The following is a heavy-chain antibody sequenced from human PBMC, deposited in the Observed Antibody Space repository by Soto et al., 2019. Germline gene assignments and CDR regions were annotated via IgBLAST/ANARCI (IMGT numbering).Heavy chain of an antibody. CDR1: GYTFTSYY. CDR3: ARRYYYGSGSFHPLDY. CDR2: INPSGGST. V-gene: IGHV1-46*01. Sequence: ASVKVSCKASGYTFTSYYMHWVRQAPGQGLEWMGIINPSGGSTSYAQKFQGRVTMTRDTSTHTVYMELSSLRSEDTAVYYCARRYYYGSGSFHPLDYWGQGTLVTVSS. J-gene: IGHJ4*02. D-gene: IGHD3-10*01.